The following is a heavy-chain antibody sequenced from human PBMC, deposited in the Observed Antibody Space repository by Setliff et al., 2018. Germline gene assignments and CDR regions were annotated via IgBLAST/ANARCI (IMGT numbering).Heavy chain of an antibody. V-gene: IGHV3-7*01. CDR2: IKQDGGKT. CDR3: AKYYSDNSGPRGAFGY. J-gene: IGHJ4*02. Sequence: GGSLRLSCAAPGFTFSSDAMTWVRQAPGKGLEWVANIKQDGGKTYYVDSVKGRFSISRDNAKNSLYLQMNSLRAEDTAVYYCAKYYSDNSGPRGAFGYWGQGTLVTVSS. CDR1: GFTFSSDA. D-gene: IGHD3-22*01.